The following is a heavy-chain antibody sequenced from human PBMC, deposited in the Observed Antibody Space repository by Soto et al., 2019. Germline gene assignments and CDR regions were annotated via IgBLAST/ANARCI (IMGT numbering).Heavy chain of an antibody. D-gene: IGHD3-22*01. CDR1: GYTFITYG. V-gene: IGHV1-18*01. CDR2: ISTYNGNT. J-gene: IGHJ4*02. Sequence: QVQLVQSGAEVKKPGASVKVSCKASGYTFITYGVSWVRQAPGQGLDWLGWISTYNGNTRDVEGLQGRVTITTDTTTNTAYRELRNLRSDDTAVYYCARGPTDYYDNSANYFLDYWGQGTLVTVSS. CDR3: ARGPTDYYDNSANYFLDY.